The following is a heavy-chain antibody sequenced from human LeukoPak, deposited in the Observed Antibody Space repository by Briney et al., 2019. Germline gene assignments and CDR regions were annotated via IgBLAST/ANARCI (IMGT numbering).Heavy chain of an antibody. D-gene: IGHD5-18*01. Sequence: GGSLRLSCAASGFAFSDYSMNWVRQAPGKGLEWVSYISSRDNTIHYADSVKGRFTISRDNAKNSLYLEMNSLRDEDTAVYYCARVHRGYSYGRLDYWGQGTLVTVSS. CDR1: GFAFSDYS. V-gene: IGHV3-48*02. J-gene: IGHJ4*02. CDR3: ARVHRGYSYGRLDY. CDR2: ISSRDNTI.